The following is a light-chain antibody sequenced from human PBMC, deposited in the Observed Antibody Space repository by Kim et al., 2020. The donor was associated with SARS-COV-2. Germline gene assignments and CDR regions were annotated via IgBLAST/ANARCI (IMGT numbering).Light chain of an antibody. CDR3: QQYDNY. CDR2: KAS. Sequence: TRSASVGDRVIITCRASQSNSMWLAWYQQKPGKAPKLLISKASSLQSGVPSRFSGSGSGTEFTLTISSLQPDDFGTYYCQQYDNYFGQGTKLEI. J-gene: IGKJ2*01. CDR1: QSNSMW. V-gene: IGKV1-5*03.